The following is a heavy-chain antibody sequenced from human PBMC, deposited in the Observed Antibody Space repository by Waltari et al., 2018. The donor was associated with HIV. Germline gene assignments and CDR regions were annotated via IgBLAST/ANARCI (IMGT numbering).Heavy chain of an antibody. V-gene: IGHV4-61*01. CDR1: DGSVSSGSHY. CDR2: IYYSGRT. CDR3: ARKYDSDALDI. J-gene: IGHJ3*02. D-gene: IGHD3-16*01. Sequence: QVQLQESGPGLVKPSETLSLTCTVSDGSVSSGSHYWSWIRQPPGKGLEWIGYIYYSGRTNYKPSLKSRVTISVDTSKNQFSLKLSSVTAADTAVYYCARKYDSDALDIWGQGTMVTVSS.